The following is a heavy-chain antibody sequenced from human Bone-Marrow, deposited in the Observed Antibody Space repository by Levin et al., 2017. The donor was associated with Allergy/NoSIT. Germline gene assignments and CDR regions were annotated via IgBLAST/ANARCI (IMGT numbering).Heavy chain of an antibody. V-gene: IGHV3-15*07. J-gene: IGHJ5*02. CDR2: IKSKTDGGTT. D-gene: IGHD3-10*01. Sequence: PGGSLRLSCRASGFTLNNAWMNWVRQAPGKGLEWVALIKSKTDGGTTDYAAPVKGRFTISTDDSENTLYLQMNSLKTEDTAVYYCVTGISGGFPSWGQGTLVTVSS. CDR1: GFTLNNAW. CDR3: VTGISGGFPS.